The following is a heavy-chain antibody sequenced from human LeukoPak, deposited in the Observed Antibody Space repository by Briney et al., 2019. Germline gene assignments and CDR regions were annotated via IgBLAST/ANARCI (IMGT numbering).Heavy chain of an antibody. Sequence: GASVKVSCKASGYTVTGYYMHWVRQAPGQGLEGMGWINPNSGGTNYAQKFQGRVTMTRDTSISTAYTELSRLRSDDTAVYYCARDKVRYCSGGSCYSVPYYWGQGTLVTVSS. J-gene: IGHJ4*02. CDR1: GYTVTGYY. V-gene: IGHV1-2*02. CDR3: ARDKVRYCSGGSCYSVPYY. CDR2: INPNSGGT. D-gene: IGHD2-15*01.